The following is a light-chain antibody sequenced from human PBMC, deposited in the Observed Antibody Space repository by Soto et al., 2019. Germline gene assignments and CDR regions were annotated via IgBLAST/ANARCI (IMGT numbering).Light chain of an antibody. Sequence: DVVLTQTPLSSPVTVGQPASISCRSSQSLVHSDGNTYLSWLHQRPGQPPRLLIYKISMRFSGVADRFSGSGAGTDFTLKIRSVESEDVGVYYCMQASRFPWTFGQGTKVEIK. CDR2: KIS. J-gene: IGKJ1*01. CDR1: QSLVHSDGNTY. CDR3: MQASRFPWT. V-gene: IGKV2-24*01.